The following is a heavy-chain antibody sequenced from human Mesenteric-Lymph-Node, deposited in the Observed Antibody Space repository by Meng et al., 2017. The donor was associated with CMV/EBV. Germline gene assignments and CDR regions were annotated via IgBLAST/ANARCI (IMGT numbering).Heavy chain of an antibody. V-gene: IGHV3-20*04. CDR1: GFTFSNYA. CDR2: VNWSGGST. Sequence: GESLKISCAASGFTFSNYAMSWVRQAPGKGPEWVSTVNWSGGSTYYADSVKGRFTISRDNAKKSLYLQMDSLRAEDTAFYYCARGFTNYFDHWGQGTLVTVS. J-gene: IGHJ4*02. CDR3: ARGFTNYFDH.